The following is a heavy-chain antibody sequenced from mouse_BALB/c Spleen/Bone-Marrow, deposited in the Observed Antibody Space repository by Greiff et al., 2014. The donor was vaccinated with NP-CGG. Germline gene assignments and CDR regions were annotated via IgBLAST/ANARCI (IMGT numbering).Heavy chain of an antibody. CDR2: FDPYNGGT. J-gene: IGHJ4*01. V-gene: IGHV1S135*01. Sequence: VQLQQPGPELVKPGASVKVSCKASGYAFTNYNMYWVKQSHGKSLEWIGYFDPYNGGTSYNQKLKGKATLTVDKSSSTAYMHLNSLTSEDSAVYYCARSFAMDYWGQGTSVTVSS. CDR3: ARSFAMDY. CDR1: GYAFTNYN.